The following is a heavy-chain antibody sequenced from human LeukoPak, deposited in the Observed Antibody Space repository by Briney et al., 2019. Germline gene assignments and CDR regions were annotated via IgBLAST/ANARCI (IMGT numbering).Heavy chain of an antibody. CDR2: IYPGDSDT. D-gene: IGHD6-19*01. CDR3: ARASSLSSGWYLSLDY. J-gene: IGHJ4*02. CDR1: GYSFTSSW. V-gene: IGHV5-51*01. Sequence: GESLKISCKGSGYSFTSSWIGWVRQMPGKGLEWMGIIYPGDSDTRYSPSFQGQVTISADKSISTAHLQWSSLKASDTAMYYCARASSLSSGWYLSLDYWGQGTLVTVSS.